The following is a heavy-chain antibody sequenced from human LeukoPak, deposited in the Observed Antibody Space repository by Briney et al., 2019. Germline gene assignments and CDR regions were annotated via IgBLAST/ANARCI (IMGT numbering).Heavy chain of an antibody. Sequence: PGGSLRLSCAASGFTFSSYGMHWVRQAPGKGLEWVAVISYDGSNKYYADSVKGRFTISRDNSNNTLYLQMNSLRTEDTAVYYCAKEMYDYYYGMDVWGQGTTVTVSS. CDR2: ISYDGSNK. V-gene: IGHV3-30*18. J-gene: IGHJ6*02. CDR3: AKEMYDYYYGMDV. CDR1: GFTFSSYG.